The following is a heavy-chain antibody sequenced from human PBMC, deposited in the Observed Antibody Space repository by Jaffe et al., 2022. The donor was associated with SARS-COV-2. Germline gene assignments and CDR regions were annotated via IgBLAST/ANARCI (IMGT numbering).Heavy chain of an antibody. Sequence: QVQLQESGPGLVKPSETLSLTCTVSGGSISSYYWSWIRQPPGKGLEWIGYIYYSGSTNYNPSLKSRVTISVDTSKNQFSLKLSSVTAADTAVYYCARPVYGSGNHDAFDIWGQGTMVTVSS. J-gene: IGHJ3*02. D-gene: IGHD3-10*01. CDR1: GGSISSYY. CDR2: IYYSGST. V-gene: IGHV4-59*01. CDR3: ARPVYGSGNHDAFDI.